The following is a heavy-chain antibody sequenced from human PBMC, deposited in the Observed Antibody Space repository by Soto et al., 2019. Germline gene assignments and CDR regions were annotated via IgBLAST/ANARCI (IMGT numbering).Heavy chain of an antibody. Sequence: AASVKVSCKASGFTFTSSAVQWVRRARGQRLEWIGGIVVGIGNTNYAQKFQDRVTITTDISTSTAYMELSSLRSEDTAVYYCARGVTTDPSTLADAFDIWGQGTMVTVS. V-gene: IGHV1-58*01. J-gene: IGHJ3*02. CDR1: GFTFTSSA. CDR3: ARGVTTDPSTLADAFDI. D-gene: IGHD3-22*01. CDR2: IVVGIGNT.